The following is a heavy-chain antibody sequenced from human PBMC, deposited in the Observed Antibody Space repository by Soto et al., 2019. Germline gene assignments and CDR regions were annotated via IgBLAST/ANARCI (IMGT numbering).Heavy chain of an antibody. Sequence: SETLSLTCAVSGGSISSSYLWNCVRQTPRGGLEWIGKIYHGGTTNYNPSLKNRVTISVDKSKNQFSLKLTSVTAADTAVYYCVSSLNYDFWRDGGRHFYFDYWGRGILVTVYS. CDR2: IYHGGTT. CDR1: GGSISSSYL. J-gene: IGHJ4*02. CDR3: VSSLNYDFWRDGGRHFYFDY. V-gene: IGHV4-4*02. D-gene: IGHD3-3*01.